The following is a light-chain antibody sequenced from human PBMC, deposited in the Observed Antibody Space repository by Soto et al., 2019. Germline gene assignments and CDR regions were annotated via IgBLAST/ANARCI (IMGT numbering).Light chain of an antibody. J-gene: IGLJ2*01. CDR2: EVS. CDR3: SSHTSSNTLV. CDR1: SSDVGAYNY. Sequence: QSALTQPASVSGSPGQSITISCTGTSSDVGAYNYISWYQQHPGKAPKLMIFEVSDRPSGVSNRFSGPKSGNTASLTISGLQAEDEADYYCSSHTSSNTLVFGGGTKLTVL. V-gene: IGLV2-14*01.